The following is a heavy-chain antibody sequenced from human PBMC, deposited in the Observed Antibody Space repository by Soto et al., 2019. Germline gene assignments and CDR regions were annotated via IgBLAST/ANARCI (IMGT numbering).Heavy chain of an antibody. CDR1: GFTFSSYA. Sequence: EVQLLESGGGLVQPGGSLRLACAASGFTFSSYAMSWVRQAPGKGLEWVSATSGSGGSTYYADSVQGRFTISRDNSKNTLYRQMNGLRAEDTAVYYCAKDARYCRGGSCYYYGMDVWGQGTTVTVSS. CDR3: AKDARYCRGGSCYYYGMDV. J-gene: IGHJ6*02. D-gene: IGHD2-15*01. CDR2: TSGSGGST. V-gene: IGHV3-23*01.